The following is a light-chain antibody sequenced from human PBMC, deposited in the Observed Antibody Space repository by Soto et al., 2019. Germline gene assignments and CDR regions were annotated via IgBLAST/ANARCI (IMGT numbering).Light chain of an antibody. CDR3: QQYNDWPPKYT. Sequence: EIVMTQSPATLSVPPGERATLSCRASQSVSSNLAWYQQKPGQAPRLLIYDASTRATGIPARFSGSGSGTEFTLTISSLQSEDFAVYYCQQYNDWPPKYTFGQGTKLEIK. CDR1: QSVSSN. J-gene: IGKJ2*01. CDR2: DAS. V-gene: IGKV3-15*01.